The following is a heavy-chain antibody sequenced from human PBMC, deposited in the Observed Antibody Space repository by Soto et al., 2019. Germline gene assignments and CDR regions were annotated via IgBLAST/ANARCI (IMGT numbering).Heavy chain of an antibody. Sequence: ASVKVSCKASGYNFSNYDVNWVRQAPGQGLEWMGWINSYSGNTDYAQKFQGRVSLTTETSTTTAYMELRSLRSDDTAVYYCARKPLAVGGLSYYGMDVWGQGTTVTDSS. CDR3: ARKPLAVGGLSYYGMDV. V-gene: IGHV1-18*04. CDR1: GYNFSNYD. J-gene: IGHJ6*02. D-gene: IGHD6-19*01. CDR2: INSYSGNT.